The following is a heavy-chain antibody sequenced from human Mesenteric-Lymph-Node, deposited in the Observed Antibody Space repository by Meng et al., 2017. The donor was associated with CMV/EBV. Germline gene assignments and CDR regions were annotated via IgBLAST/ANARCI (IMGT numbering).Heavy chain of an antibody. J-gene: IGHJ4*02. V-gene: IGHV3-30*02. CDR3: AKVYKREYDFWSGYQDY. CDR1: GFSSSYYG. CDR2: IRYDGRSQ. D-gene: IGHD3-3*01. Sequence: GGSLRLSCSASGFSSSYYGMHWVRQAPGKGLEWVAFIRYDGRSQYYADSVKGRFTVSRDNSKNTLYLQMDSLRAEDTAVYYCAKVYKREYDFWSGYQDYWGQGTLVTVSS.